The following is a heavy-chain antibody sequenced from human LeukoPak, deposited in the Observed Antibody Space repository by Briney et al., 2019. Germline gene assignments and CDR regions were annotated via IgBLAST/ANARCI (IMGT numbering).Heavy chain of an antibody. V-gene: IGHV4-30-4*08. CDR2: IYYSGST. CDR3: ARAYCSSTSCYTDYYYMDV. Sequence: SETLSLTCTVSGGSISSGDYYWSWIRQPPGKGLEWIGYIYYSGSTYYNPFLKSRVTISVDTSKNQFSLKLSSVTAADTAVYYCARAYCSSTSCYTDYYYMDVWGKGTTVTVSS. D-gene: IGHD2-2*02. CDR1: GGSISSGDYY. J-gene: IGHJ6*03.